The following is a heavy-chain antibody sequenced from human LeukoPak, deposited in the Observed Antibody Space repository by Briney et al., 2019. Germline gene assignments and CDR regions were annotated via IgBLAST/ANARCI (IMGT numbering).Heavy chain of an antibody. CDR1: GYSFVSYW. CDR3: AKAAEAFGVVTVGLYCFDS. J-gene: IGHJ4*02. Sequence: GESLKISCKGSGYSFVSYWIGWVRQMPRKGLEWLGIIYPGDSDTTYSPSFQGQVTISVDKTVKTAYLQWSSLRASDTARYYCAKAAEAFGVVTVGLYCFDSWGQGTLVTVSS. CDR2: IYPGDSDT. D-gene: IGHD3-3*01. V-gene: IGHV5-51*01.